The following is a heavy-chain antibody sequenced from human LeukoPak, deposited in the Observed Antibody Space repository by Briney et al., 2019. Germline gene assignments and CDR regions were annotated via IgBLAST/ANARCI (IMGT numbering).Heavy chain of an antibody. V-gene: IGHV3-48*03. CDR2: ISSSGSTI. Sequence: GGSLRLSCAASGFTFSSYEMNWVRQAPGKGLEWVSYISSSGSTIYYADSVKGRLTISRDNAKNSLYLQMNSLRAEDTAVYYCAREPSTVTTEYYYYMDVWGKGTTVTVSS. D-gene: IGHD4-17*01. CDR1: GFTFSSYE. CDR3: AREPSTVTTEYYYYMDV. J-gene: IGHJ6*03.